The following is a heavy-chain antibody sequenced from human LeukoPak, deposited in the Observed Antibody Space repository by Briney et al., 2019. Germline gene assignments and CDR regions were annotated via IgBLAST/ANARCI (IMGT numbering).Heavy chain of an antibody. D-gene: IGHD6-13*01. V-gene: IGHV3-30*04. CDR1: GFTFSSYA. J-gene: IGHJ4*02. Sequence: GSLRLSCAASGFTFSSYAMHWVRQAPGKGLEWVAVISYDGSNKYYADSVKGRFTISRDNSKNTLYLQMNSLRAEDTAVYYCARETIAAAGKFFDYWGQGTLVTISS. CDR3: ARETIAAAGKFFDY. CDR2: ISYDGSNK.